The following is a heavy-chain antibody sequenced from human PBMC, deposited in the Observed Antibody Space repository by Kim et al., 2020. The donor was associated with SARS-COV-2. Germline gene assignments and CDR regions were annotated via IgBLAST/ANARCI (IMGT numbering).Heavy chain of an antibody. CDR2: ISSNGGST. Sequence: GGSLRLSCSASGFTFSSYAMHWVRQAPGKGLEYVSAISSNGGSTYYADSVKGRFTISRDNTKNTLYLQMSSLRAEDTAVYYCVKGRGYSYENWFDPWGQGTLVTVSS. CDR1: GFTFSSYA. D-gene: IGHD5-18*01. CDR3: VKGRGYSYENWFDP. V-gene: IGHV3-64D*09. J-gene: IGHJ5*02.